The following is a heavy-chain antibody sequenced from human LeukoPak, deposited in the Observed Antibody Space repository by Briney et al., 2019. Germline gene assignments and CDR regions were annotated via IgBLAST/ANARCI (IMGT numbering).Heavy chain of an antibody. J-gene: IGHJ5*02. CDR3: ARVTYYDFWSGLNWFDP. V-gene: IGHV1-3*01. CDR1: GYTFTGYY. Sequence: GASVKVSCKASGYTFTGYYMHWVRQAPGQGLEWMGWINAGNGNTKYSQKFQGRVTITRDTSASTAYMELSSLRSEDTAMYYCARVTYYDFWSGLNWFDPWGQGTLVTVSS. D-gene: IGHD3-3*01. CDR2: INAGNGNT.